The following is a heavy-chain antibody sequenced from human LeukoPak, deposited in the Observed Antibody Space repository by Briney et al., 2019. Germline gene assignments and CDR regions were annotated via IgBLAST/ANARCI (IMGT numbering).Heavy chain of an antibody. D-gene: IGHD2-2*01. CDR3: ARGVPAAISSPPWFDP. CDR2: IYHSGST. Sequence: PSQTLSLTCAVSGGSISSGGYSWSWIRQPPGKGLEWIGYIYHSGSTYYNPSLKSRVTISVDRSKNQFSLKLSPVTAADTAVYYCARGVPAAISSPPWFDPWGQGTLVTVSS. CDR1: GGSISSGGYS. V-gene: IGHV4-30-2*01. J-gene: IGHJ5*02.